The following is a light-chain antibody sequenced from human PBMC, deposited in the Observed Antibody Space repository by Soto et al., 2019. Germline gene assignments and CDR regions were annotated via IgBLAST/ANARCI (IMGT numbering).Light chain of an antibody. Sequence: QSALTQPASVSGSPGQSITISCTGTSSDLGDYNHVSWYQYHPGTAPKLLIYDVSYRPSGVSNRFSGSKSGNTASLTISGLQAEDESDYYCSSYTSSSTLVVFGGGTKLPVL. J-gene: IGLJ2*01. CDR2: DVS. CDR3: SSYTSSSTLVV. CDR1: SSDLGDYNH. V-gene: IGLV2-14*03.